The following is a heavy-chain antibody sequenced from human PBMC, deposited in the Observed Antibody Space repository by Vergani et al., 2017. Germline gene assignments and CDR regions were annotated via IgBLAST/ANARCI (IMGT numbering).Heavy chain of an antibody. Sequence: QLQLQESGPGLVKPSETLSLTCTVSGGSISSSSYYWGWIRQPPGKGLEWIGSIYYSGSTYYNPSLKSRVTISVDTSKNQFSLKLSSVTAADTAVYYCATLAYYDFWSGGYYYGMDVWGQGTTVTVSS. CDR2: IYYSGST. CDR1: GGSISSSSYY. CDR3: ATLAYYDFWSGGYYYGMDV. J-gene: IGHJ6*02. D-gene: IGHD3-3*01. V-gene: IGHV4-39*01.